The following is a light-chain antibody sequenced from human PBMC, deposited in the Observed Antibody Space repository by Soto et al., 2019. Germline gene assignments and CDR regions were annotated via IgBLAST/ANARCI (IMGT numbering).Light chain of an antibody. V-gene: IGKV1-6*01. J-gene: IGKJ1*01. Sequence: AIQMTQAPSSLAAAVGDRGTISCRASQGIGNALGWYQQKPGKPPKVLIYGASNLQSGVPPRFSGSGSGTDFTLAISSLQPGDSATYYCLQDINYPWTFGQGTKVDIK. CDR1: QGIGNA. CDR2: GAS. CDR3: LQDINYPWT.